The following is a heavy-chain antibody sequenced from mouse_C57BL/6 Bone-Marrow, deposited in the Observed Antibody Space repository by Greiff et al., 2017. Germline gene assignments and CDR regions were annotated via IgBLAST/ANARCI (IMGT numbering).Heavy chain of an antibody. CDR2: INPNNGGT. CDR3: ARGGYGSRFAY. J-gene: IGHJ3*01. CDR1: GYTFTDYN. D-gene: IGHD1-1*01. V-gene: IGHV1-22*01. Sequence: EVQLQQSGPELVKPGASVKMSCKASGYTFTDYNMHWVKQSHGKSLEWIGYINPNNGGTSYNQKFKGKATLTVNKSSSTAYMELRSLTSEDAAVYYCARGGYGSRFAYWGQGTLVTVSA.